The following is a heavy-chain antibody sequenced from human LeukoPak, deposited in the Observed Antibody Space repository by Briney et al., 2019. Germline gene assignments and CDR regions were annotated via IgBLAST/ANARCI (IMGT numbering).Heavy chain of an antibody. Sequence: SETLSLTCTVSGDSISSYYWSWIRQPPGKGLEWIGYIYYSGSTNYNPSLKSRATISVDTSKNQFSLNLRSVTAADTAVYYCARDLRWNWFDPWGQGTLVTVSS. CDR3: ARDLRWNWFDP. J-gene: IGHJ5*02. CDR2: IYYSGST. CDR1: GDSISSYY. D-gene: IGHD5-24*01. V-gene: IGHV4-59*01.